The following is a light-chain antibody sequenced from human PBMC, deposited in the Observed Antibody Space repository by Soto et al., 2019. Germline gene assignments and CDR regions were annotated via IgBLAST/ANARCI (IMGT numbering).Light chain of an antibody. J-gene: IGKJ2*01. Sequence: DIPMTQSPSSLSASIGDRVTITCRASQSISSYLNWFQQKPGEAPKLLIQAASSLQSGVPSRFSGSGSGTDFTLTINNLQPEDFAVYYCQQSYSAPVTFGQGTKL. CDR2: AAS. CDR1: QSISSY. CDR3: QQSYSAPVT. V-gene: IGKV1-39*01.